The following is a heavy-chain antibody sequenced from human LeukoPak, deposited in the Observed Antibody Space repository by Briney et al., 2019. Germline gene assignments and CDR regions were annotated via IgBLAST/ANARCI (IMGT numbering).Heavy chain of an antibody. Sequence: PGGSLRLSCAASGFTFSSYWMSWVRQAPGKGLEWVANIKQDGSEKYYVDSVKGRFTISRDNAKNSLYLQMNSLRAEDTAVYYCARDGQYCSSTSCYGSGFDYWGQGTLVTVFS. CDR2: IKQDGSEK. D-gene: IGHD2-2*01. CDR1: GFTFSSYW. J-gene: IGHJ4*02. V-gene: IGHV3-7*01. CDR3: ARDGQYCSSTSCYGSGFDY.